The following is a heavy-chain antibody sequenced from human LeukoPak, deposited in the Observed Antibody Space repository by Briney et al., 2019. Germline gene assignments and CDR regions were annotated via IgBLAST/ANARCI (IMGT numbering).Heavy chain of an antibody. V-gene: IGHV5-51*01. J-gene: IGHJ4*02. D-gene: IGHD3-10*01. Sequence: GESLKISCKGSGYTFKHHWIGWVRQMPGKGLEWMGLIYPGDSDTRYSPSFQGQVTISADKSISTAYLQWTSLKASDTAMYYCARVAMGGSYGGSYFDCWGQGTPVTVSS. CDR3: ARVAMGGSYGGSYFDC. CDR2: IYPGDSDT. CDR1: GYTFKHHW.